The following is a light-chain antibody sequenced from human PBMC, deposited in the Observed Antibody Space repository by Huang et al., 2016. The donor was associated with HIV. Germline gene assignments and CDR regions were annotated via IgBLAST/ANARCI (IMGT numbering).Light chain of an antibody. CDR2: DAA. CDR1: QSVSSY. Sequence: EIVLTQSPATLSLSPGERATLSCRASQSVSSYLAWYQQKPDQAPRLLIYDAANRATGIPARFSGSGSGTDFTLTISSLEPEDFAVFYCQQRSIWPWTFGQGTKVEIK. V-gene: IGKV3-11*01. J-gene: IGKJ1*01. CDR3: QQRSIWPWT.